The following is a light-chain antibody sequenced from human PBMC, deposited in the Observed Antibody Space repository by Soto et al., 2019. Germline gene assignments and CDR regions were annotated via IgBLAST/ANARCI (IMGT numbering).Light chain of an antibody. V-gene: IGLV1-44*01. CDR1: SSSIGSNA. Sequence: QLVLTQPPSASGTPGQRVTLSCSGSSSSIGSNAVNWYQQFPGTAPKLLIYTNNRRPSGVPDRFSGSKSGTSASLAISGLQSEDEADYYCAAWDDSLNAYVFGTGTKLTVL. J-gene: IGLJ1*01. CDR2: TNN. CDR3: AAWDDSLNAYV.